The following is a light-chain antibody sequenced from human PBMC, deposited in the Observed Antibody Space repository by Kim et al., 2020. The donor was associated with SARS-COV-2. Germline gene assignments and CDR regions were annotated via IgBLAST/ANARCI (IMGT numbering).Light chain of an antibody. V-gene: IGLV10-54*01. J-gene: IGLJ3*02. Sequence: QSATLTCTGNTNNVGNQGAAWLQHHQGHPPKLLSSRNNNRPSGISDRFSASSSGNTASLTISGLQPEDEADYYCSAWDSRLSAWVFGGGTQLTVL. CDR3: SAWDSRLSAWV. CDR1: TNNVGNQG. CDR2: RNN.